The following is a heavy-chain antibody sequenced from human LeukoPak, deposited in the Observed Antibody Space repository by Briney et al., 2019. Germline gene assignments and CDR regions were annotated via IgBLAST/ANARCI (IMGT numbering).Heavy chain of an antibody. D-gene: IGHD6-13*01. CDR2: LYHSAST. Sequence: SETLSLTYTVSGYPNYQVHYWGWTRPPPGKGLEWIEILYHSASTDHNPSLKSRVPRSFHTSTNQFSLKLRSVTAAHMAVYYCASQQQLVLLDWFDPWGQGNLVTVSS. V-gene: IGHV4-38-2*02. CDR3: ASQQQLVLLDWFDP. CDR1: GYPNYQVHY. J-gene: IGHJ5*02.